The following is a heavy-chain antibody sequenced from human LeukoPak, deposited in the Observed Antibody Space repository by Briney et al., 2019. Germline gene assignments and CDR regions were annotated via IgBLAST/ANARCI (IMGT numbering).Heavy chain of an antibody. J-gene: IGHJ3*02. CDR2: IYYTGST. CDR1: GGSISSYY. V-gene: IGHV4-59*01. D-gene: IGHD6-19*01. Sequence: SETLFLTCTVSGGSISSYYWSWIRRPPGKGLEWIGYIYYTGSTNYNPSLKSRVTMSIDTSKNQFSLKLTSVTAADTAVYYCALDSSGWSDDSFDIWGQGTTVTVSS. CDR3: ALDSSGWSDDSFDI.